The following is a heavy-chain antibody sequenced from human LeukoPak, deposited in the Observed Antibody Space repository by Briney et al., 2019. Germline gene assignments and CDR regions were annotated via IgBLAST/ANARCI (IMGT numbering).Heavy chain of an antibody. CDR3: AKSSLVVVTAGDY. J-gene: IGHJ4*02. V-gene: IGHV3-23*01. CDR2: ISGSGGST. D-gene: IGHD2-21*02. CDR1: GFTFSSYA. Sequence: PGGSLRLSCAASGFTFSSYAMSWVRQPPGKGLEWVSAISGSGGSTYYADSVKGRFIISRDNSKNTLYLQMNSLRAEDTAVYYCAKSSLVVVTAGDYWGQGTLVTVSS.